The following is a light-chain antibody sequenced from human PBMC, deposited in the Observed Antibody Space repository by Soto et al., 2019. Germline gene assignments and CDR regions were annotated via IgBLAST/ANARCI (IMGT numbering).Light chain of an antibody. J-gene: IGKJ3*01. V-gene: IGKV1-5*01. CDR3: QQYNSYSLFT. CDR1: QSISSW. Sequence: DIQMTQSPSTLSASVGDRVTITCRASQSISSWLAWYQQKPGKAPKLLLYDASILESGVPSRFSGSGSGTEFTLTISSLQPDDFATYYCQQYNSYSLFTFGPGTKVDIK. CDR2: DAS.